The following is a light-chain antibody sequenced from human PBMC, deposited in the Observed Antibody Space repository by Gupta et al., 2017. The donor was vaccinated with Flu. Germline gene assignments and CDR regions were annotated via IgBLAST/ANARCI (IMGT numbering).Light chain of an antibody. J-gene: IGLJ1*01. Sequence: SNIGNNYVSWYQQLPGTAPKLLIYDNNKRPSGIPDRFSGSKSGTSATLGITGLQTGDEADYYCGTWDSGLSARYVFGTGTKVTVL. CDR2: DNN. CDR1: SNIGNNY. CDR3: GTWDSGLSARYV. V-gene: IGLV1-51*01.